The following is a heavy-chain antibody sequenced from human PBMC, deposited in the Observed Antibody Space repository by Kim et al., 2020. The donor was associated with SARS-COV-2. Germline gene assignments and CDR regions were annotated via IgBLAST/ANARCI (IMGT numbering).Heavy chain of an antibody. CDR3: AKDLPLDDGAGV. Sequence: KYYVAAVKCRFTISRDNSKITLYLQMNSLRAEDTAVYYCAKDLPLDDGAGVWGQGTTVTVSS. J-gene: IGHJ6*02. V-gene: IGHV3-33*06. CDR2: K. D-gene: IGHD3-16*01.